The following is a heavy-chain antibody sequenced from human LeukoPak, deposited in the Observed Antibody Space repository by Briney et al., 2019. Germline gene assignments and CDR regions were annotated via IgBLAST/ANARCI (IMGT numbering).Heavy chain of an antibody. V-gene: IGHV3-66*01. J-gene: IGHJ6*03. CDR1: GFSVSTNY. D-gene: IGHD3-10*01. CDR3: ARATNFYGSGSYYRTSPYYMDV. Sequence: GGSLRLFCVASGFSVSTNYMSWVRQTPGKGLEWVSLIFDDGSTYYADSVKGRFTISRDYSKSTLYLQMSSLRAEDSAVYYCARATNFYGSGSYYRTSPYYMDVWGKGTTVTISS. CDR2: IFDDGST.